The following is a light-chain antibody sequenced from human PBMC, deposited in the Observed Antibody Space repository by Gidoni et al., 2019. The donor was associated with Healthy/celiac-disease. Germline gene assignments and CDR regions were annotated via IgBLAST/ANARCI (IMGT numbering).Light chain of an antibody. CDR2: GAS. V-gene: IGKV3-15*01. J-gene: IGKJ2*01. CDR3: QQYNNWPLA. Sequence: VMTQSPATLSVSPGERATPACRASQSVSSKLAWYQQKPGQAPRLLSYGASTRATGIPARFRGSGSGTELTLTIRRLQSEDFAVYYCQQYNNWPLAFXQXTKLEIK. CDR1: QSVSSK.